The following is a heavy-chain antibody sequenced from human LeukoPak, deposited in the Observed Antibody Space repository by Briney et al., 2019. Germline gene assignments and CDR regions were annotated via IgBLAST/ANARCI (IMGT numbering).Heavy chain of an antibody. V-gene: IGHV4-59*01. Sequence: SETLSLTCTVSGGSISSYYWSWIRQPPGKGLEWIGYIYYSGSTNYNPSLKSRVTISVDTSKNQFSLKLSSVTAADTAVYYCARVLTEVSSGYPYFDYRGQGTLVTVSS. J-gene: IGHJ4*02. CDR1: GGSISSYY. CDR3: ARVLTEVSSGYPYFDY. D-gene: IGHD3-22*01. CDR2: IYYSGST.